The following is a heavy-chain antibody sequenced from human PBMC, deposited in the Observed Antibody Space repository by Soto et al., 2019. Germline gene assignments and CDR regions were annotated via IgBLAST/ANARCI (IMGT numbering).Heavy chain of an antibody. V-gene: IGHV1-18*01. CDR1: GYTFTSYG. Sequence: ASVKVSCKASGYTFTSYGISWVRQAPGQGLEWMGWISAYNGNTNYAQKLQSRVTMTTDTSTSTAYMELRSLRSDDTAVYYCARSDIVVVVAATTGGFDPWGQGTLVTVSS. J-gene: IGHJ5*02. CDR2: ISAYNGNT. D-gene: IGHD2-15*01. CDR3: ARSDIVVVVAATTGGFDP.